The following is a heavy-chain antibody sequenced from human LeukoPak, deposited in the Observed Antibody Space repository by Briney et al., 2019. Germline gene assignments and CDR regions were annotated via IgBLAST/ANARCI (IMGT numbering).Heavy chain of an antibody. CDR1: GDTFTSYD. CDR3: ARVTRISGSYGY. Sequence: GASVKVSCKASGDTFTSYDINWVRQATGQGLEWMGWMNPNSGNTGYAQKFQGRVTMTRNTSISTAYMELSSLRSEDTAVYYCARVTRISGSYGYWGQGTLVTVSS. J-gene: IGHJ4*02. V-gene: IGHV1-8*01. CDR2: MNPNSGNT. D-gene: IGHD1-26*01.